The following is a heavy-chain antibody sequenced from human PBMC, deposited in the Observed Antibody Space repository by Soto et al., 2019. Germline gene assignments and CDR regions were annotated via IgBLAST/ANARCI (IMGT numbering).Heavy chain of an antibody. V-gene: IGHV3-21*01. CDR3: ARDHYDFWSGYYP. CDR2: ISSSSSYI. D-gene: IGHD3-3*01. Sequence: LRLSCAASGFTFSSYSMNGVRQAPGKGLEWVSSISSSSSYIYYADSVKGRFTISRDNAKNSLYLQMNSLRAEDTAVYYCARDHYDFWSGYYPWGQGTLVTVSS. J-gene: IGHJ5*02. CDR1: GFTFSSYS.